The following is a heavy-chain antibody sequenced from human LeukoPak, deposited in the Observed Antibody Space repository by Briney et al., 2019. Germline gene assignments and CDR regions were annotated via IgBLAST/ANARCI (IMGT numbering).Heavy chain of an antibody. J-gene: IGHJ5*02. Sequence: SETLSLTCAVYGEPFSGYYWSWIRQPPGKGLEWIGEINHSGSTNYNPSLKSRVTISVDTSKNQFSLKLSSVTAADTAVYYCAREARPRWLQFVTWFDPWGQGTLVTVSS. D-gene: IGHD5-24*01. CDR3: AREARPRWLQFVTWFDP. CDR2: INHSGST. CDR1: GEPFSGYY. V-gene: IGHV4-34*01.